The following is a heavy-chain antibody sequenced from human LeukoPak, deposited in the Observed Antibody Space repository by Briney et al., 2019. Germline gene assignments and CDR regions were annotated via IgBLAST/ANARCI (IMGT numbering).Heavy chain of an antibody. CDR2: ISAYNGNT. J-gene: IGHJ4*02. D-gene: IGHD6-6*01. Sequence: ASVKVSCKASGYTVTSYGISWVRQAPGQGLEWMGWISAYNGNTNYAQKLQGRVTMTTDTSTSTAYRELRSLRSDDTAVYYCARASYSSSAPYYFDYWGQGTLVTVSS. CDR1: GYTVTSYG. V-gene: IGHV1-18*01. CDR3: ARASYSSSAPYYFDY.